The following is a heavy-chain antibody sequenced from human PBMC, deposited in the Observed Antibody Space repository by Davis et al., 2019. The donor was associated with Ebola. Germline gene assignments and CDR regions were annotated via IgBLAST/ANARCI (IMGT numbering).Heavy chain of an antibody. J-gene: IGHJ4*02. CDR3: ASGPWVYTTRRGLNLDN. CDR2: IIPMVDTT. Sequence: AASVTVSCKASGYTSNSYAISWVRQAPRQGLEWMGRIIPMVDTTNYARKFQDRVTMSADKSTSTVYMELSSLRSGDTAVYYCASGPWVYTTRRGLNLDNWGQGTQVTVSS. CDR1: GYTSNSYA. D-gene: IGHD2-8*01. V-gene: IGHV1-69*04.